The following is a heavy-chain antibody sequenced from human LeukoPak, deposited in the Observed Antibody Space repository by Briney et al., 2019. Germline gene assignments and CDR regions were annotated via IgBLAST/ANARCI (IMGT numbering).Heavy chain of an antibody. J-gene: IGHJ4*02. CDR1: GFTFSSHG. Sequence: GGSLRLSCAASGFTFSSHGMHWVRQAPGKGLEWVAFIQNDGNNKYYADSVKGRFTISRDNSKNTLYLQMNSLRTEDTADYYCAKRGTVTSNFEYWGQGTLVTVSS. CDR3: AKRGTVTSNFEY. D-gene: IGHD4-17*01. V-gene: IGHV3-30*02. CDR2: IQNDGNNK.